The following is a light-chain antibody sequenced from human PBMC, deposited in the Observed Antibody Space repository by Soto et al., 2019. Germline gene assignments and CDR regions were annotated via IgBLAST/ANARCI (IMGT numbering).Light chain of an antibody. Sequence: VMTQSPLSLSVTPGEPASISCRSSQSLLHSNGYNYLDWYLQKPGQSPQLLIYLGSFRAAGVPDRFSGSGSGTDFTLKISRVEAADVGVYYCMQALQTPFFGGGTKVEIK. CDR3: MQALQTPF. CDR2: LGS. CDR1: QSLLHSNGYNY. V-gene: IGKV2-28*01. J-gene: IGKJ4*01.